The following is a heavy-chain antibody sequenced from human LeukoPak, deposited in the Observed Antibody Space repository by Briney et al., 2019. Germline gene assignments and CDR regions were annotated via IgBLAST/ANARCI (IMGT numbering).Heavy chain of an antibody. J-gene: IGHJ5*02. CDR1: GFTFSTYP. Sequence: GGSLRLSCAASGFTFSTYPMSWVRQAPGKGLEWVSAISGSGTGTYYAESVKGRFTISRDNSKNTLYLQMNSLRAEDTAVYYCARNGIYQLHWVWFDPWGQGTLVTVSS. CDR3: ARNGIYQLHWVWFDP. CDR2: ISGSGTGT. V-gene: IGHV3-23*01. D-gene: IGHD2-2*01.